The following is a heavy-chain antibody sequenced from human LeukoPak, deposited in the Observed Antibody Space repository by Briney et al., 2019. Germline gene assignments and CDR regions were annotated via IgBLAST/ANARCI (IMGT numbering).Heavy chain of an antibody. CDR2: VYHSRTT. CDR1: GYSINTGRY. V-gene: IGHV4-38-2*01. CDR3: ARSLSTAGIDF. J-gene: IGHJ4*02. D-gene: IGHD2-2*01. Sequence: KPSETLSLTCAVSGYSINTGRYWGWIRQPPGKGLEWIGSVYHSRTTFYNPSLKSRLTISVDTSKNQFSLNLRSVAAADTAVYYCARSLSTAGIDFWGQGTLVTVSS.